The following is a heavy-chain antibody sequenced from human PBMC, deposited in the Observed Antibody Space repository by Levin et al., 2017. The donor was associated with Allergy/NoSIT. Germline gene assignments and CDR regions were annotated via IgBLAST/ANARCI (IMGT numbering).Heavy chain of an antibody. CDR1: GFTFSSYA. D-gene: IGHD5-12*01. CDR2: ISDSASST. CDR3: ARDDSGYDSWGGPFDY. V-gene: IGHV3-23*01. Sequence: GESLKISRAASGFTFSSYAMSWVRQAPGKGLEWVSAISDSASSTYYADSVKGRFTISRDNSKNTLYLHMNSLRAEDTAVYYCARDDSGYDSWGGPFDYWGQGTLVTVSS. J-gene: IGHJ4*02.